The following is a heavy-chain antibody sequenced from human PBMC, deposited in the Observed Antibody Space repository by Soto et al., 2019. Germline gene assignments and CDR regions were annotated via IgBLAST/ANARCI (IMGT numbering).Heavy chain of an antibody. J-gene: IGHJ6*02. V-gene: IGHV4-30-2*01. CDR1: GDSIRRGGYS. CDR2: IYDSGST. CDR3: ARGSSSYYDYGMDV. D-gene: IGHD6-6*01. Sequence: SETLSLTCAVSGDSIRRGGYSWTWIRQPPGKALEWIGNIYDSGSTSYNPSLKSRVTISVDRSKNQFSLKLTSVTAADTAVYFCARGSSSYYDYGMDVWGQGTTVTVSS.